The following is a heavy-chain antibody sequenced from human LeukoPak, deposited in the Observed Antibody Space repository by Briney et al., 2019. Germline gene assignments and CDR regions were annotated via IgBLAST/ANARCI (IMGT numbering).Heavy chain of an antibody. J-gene: IGHJ4*02. CDR2: IYTSGST. CDR1: GGSISSYY. Sequence: SETLSLTCTVSGGSISSYYWSWIRQPAGKGLEWIGRIYTSGSTNYNPSLKSRVTMSVDTSKNQFSLKLSSVTAADTAVYYCARDDGGVAAALEEPGGFDYWGQGTLVTVSS. V-gene: IGHV4-4*07. D-gene: IGHD6-13*01. CDR3: ARDDGGVAAALEEPGGFDY.